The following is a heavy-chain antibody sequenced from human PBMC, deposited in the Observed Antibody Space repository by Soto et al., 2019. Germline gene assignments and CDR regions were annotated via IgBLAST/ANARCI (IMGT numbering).Heavy chain of an antibody. D-gene: IGHD6-13*01. V-gene: IGHV3-30-3*01. CDR3: ARDRIYSSSWYDY. J-gene: IGHJ4*02. Sequence: QVQLVESGGGVVQPGRSLRLSCAASGFTFSSYAMHWVRQAPGKGLEWVAVISYDGSNKYYADSVKGRFTISRDNSKNTLYWQMNSLRAEDTAVYYCARDRIYSSSWYDYWGQGTLVTVSS. CDR2: ISYDGSNK. CDR1: GFTFSSYA.